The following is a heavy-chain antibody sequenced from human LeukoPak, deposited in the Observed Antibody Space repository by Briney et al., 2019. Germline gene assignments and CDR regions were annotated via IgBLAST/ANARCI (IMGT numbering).Heavy chain of an antibody. CDR1: GFTFDDYR. CDR3: AREGGEGAAAYFDL. J-gene: IGHJ2*01. CDR2: INWNGGST. V-gene: IGHV3-20*04. D-gene: IGHD1-26*01. Sequence: AGGSLRLSCAASGFTFDDYRMSWVRQAPGKGLEWVCGINWNGGSTGYADSVKGRFTISRDDAKNSLYLQMNSLRAEDTALYYCAREGGEGAAAYFDLWGRGTLVTVSS.